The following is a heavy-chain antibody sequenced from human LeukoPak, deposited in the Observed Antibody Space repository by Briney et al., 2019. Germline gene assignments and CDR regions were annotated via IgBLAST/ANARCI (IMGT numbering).Heavy chain of an antibody. CDR1: GGSISSGGYY. J-gene: IGHJ5*02. CDR3: ARTPGYSSGWFSPYNWFDP. V-gene: IGHV4-31*03. CDR2: IYYSGST. D-gene: IGHD6-19*01. Sequence: SETLSLTCTVSGGSISSGGYYWSWIRQHPGKGLEWIGYIYYSGSTYYNPSLKSRVTISVDTSKNQFSLKLSSVTPEDTAVYYCARTPGYSSGWFSPYNWFDPWGQGTLVTVSS.